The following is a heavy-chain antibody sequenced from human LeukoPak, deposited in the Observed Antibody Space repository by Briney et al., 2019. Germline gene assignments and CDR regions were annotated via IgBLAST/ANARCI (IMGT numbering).Heavy chain of an antibody. Sequence: SGGSLRLSCAASGFTFSDCAMSWVRQAPGKGLEWVSGIRGSGGSTYYADSVKGRFTISRDNSKNTMYLQMNSLRAEDTAVYYCAKISTWVTGVFDYWGQGTPVTVSS. CDR1: GFTFSDCA. CDR2: IRGSGGST. J-gene: IGHJ4*02. CDR3: AKISTWVTGVFDY. V-gene: IGHV3-23*01. D-gene: IGHD1-1*01.